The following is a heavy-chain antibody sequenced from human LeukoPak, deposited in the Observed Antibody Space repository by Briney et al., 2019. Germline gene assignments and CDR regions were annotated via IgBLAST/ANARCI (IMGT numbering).Heavy chain of an antibody. D-gene: IGHD2-2*02. CDR2: INPSGGST. CDR1: GYTFTSYY. CDR3: ARVAAEVVGVPGAIGFGWLRRDYYYMDV. V-gene: IGHV1-46*01. J-gene: IGHJ6*03. Sequence: ASVKVSCKASGYTFTSYYMHWVRQAPGEGLEWMGIINPSGGSTSYAQKFQGRVTMTRDMSTSTVYMELSSLRSEDTAVYYCARVAAEVVGVPGAIGFGWLRRDYYYMDVWGKGTTATVSS.